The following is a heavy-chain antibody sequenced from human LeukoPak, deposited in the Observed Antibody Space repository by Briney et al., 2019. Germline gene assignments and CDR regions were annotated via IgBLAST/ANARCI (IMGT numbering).Heavy chain of an antibody. CDR2: IYYSGST. CDR3: AREVNWNSVTLFFDY. V-gene: IGHV4-31*03. CDR1: GGSISSGGYY. D-gene: IGHD1-7*01. J-gene: IGHJ4*02. Sequence: MPSETLSLTCTVSGGSISSGGYYWSWIRQHPGKGLEWIGYIYYSGSTYHNPSLESRVTISVDTSKNQFSLKLSSVTAADTAVYYCAREVNWNSVTLFFDYWGQGTLVTVSS.